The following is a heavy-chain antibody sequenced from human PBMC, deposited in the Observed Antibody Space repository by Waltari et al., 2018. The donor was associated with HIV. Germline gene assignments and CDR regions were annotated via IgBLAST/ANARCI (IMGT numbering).Heavy chain of an antibody. J-gene: IGHJ4*02. V-gene: IGHV3-48*02. CDR2: ISSNSSTI. CDR3: VRVGTSVDY. CDR1: GFTFSYHA. D-gene: IGHD2-8*02. Sequence: EVQLVESGGGLVQPGGSLRLSCVASGFTFSYHAMNWVRQAPGKGVGLVSYISSNSSTIYHVDAVKGRVTISRDNAKNSLYLQMNSLRDEDTAVYYCVRVGTSVDYWGQGTPVTVSS.